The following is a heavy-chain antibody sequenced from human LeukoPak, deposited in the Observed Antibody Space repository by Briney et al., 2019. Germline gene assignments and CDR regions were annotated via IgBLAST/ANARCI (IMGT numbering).Heavy chain of an antibody. CDR2: ISFDGRNT. J-gene: IGHJ5*02. CDR1: GFIFSSYA. D-gene: IGHD6-13*01. V-gene: IGHV3-30*04. Sequence: GGSLRLSCEASGFIFSSYALHWVRQAPGKGLEYVAVISFDGRNTYYADSVKGRFTISRGNSKNTLYLQMNSLRAEDTAVYYCANLAAAGIPVDPWGQGTLVTVSS. CDR3: ANLAAAGIPVDP.